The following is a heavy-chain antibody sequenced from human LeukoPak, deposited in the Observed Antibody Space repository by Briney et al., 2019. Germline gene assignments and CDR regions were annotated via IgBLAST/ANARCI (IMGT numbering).Heavy chain of an antibody. V-gene: IGHV4-4*08. Sequence: SETLSLTCTVTGDSVGIDYWSWLRLPPGRGLQWIGYVFSTESATYSPSLRSRVTMSLDTSKNQFFLDLTSVTAADTAVYYCARHGNTWFGEYRRPYKWFDLWGQGTLVTVSS. CDR2: VFSTESA. CDR1: GDSVGIDY. J-gene: IGHJ5*02. D-gene: IGHD3-10*01. CDR3: ARHGNTWFGEYRRPYKWFDL.